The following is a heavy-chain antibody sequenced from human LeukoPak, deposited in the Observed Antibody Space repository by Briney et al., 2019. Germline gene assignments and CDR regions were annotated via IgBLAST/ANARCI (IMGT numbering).Heavy chain of an antibody. D-gene: IGHD2-15*01. CDR2: ITQDGSEK. CDR1: EFTFSSHQ. J-gene: IGHJ3*01. Sequence: GGSLRLSCAASEFTFSSHQMSWVRQTPGKGLEWVAKITQDGSEKYYMDSVKGRLIISRDNGKNSLYLQMNSLRVEDTAVYYCARDWRQDNAFDLWGQGTMVTVSS. CDR3: ARDWRQDNAFDL. V-gene: IGHV3-7*01.